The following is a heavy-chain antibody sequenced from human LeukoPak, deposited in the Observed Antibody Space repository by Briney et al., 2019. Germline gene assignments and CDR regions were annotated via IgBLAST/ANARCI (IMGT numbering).Heavy chain of an antibody. D-gene: IGHD1-26*01. V-gene: IGHV4-39*02. Sequence: PSETLSLTCTVSGGSISSSSYYWGWIRQPPGKGLEWIGSIYYSGSTYYNPSLKSRVTISVDTSKNQFSLKLSSVTAADTAVYYCARDEISGTYYTEYFHHWGQGTLVTVSS. CDR1: GGSISSSSYY. J-gene: IGHJ1*01. CDR3: ARDEISGTYYTEYFHH. CDR2: IYYSGST.